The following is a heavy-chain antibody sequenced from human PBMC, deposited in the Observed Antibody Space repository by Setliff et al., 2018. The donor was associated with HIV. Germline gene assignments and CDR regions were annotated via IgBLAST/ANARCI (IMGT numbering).Heavy chain of an antibody. V-gene: IGHV4-38-2*02. CDR1: ASSISSDYC. Sequence: SETLCLTCAVSASSISSDYCWGWIRQPPGKGLEWIGITHHSGSTYYNPSLKSRVTISVDTSKNQFSLKLSSVTAADTAVYYCARESPSSSWFYFDFWGQGTLVTVSS. CDR3: ARESPSSSWFYFDF. D-gene: IGHD6-13*01. CDR2: THHSGST. J-gene: IGHJ4*02.